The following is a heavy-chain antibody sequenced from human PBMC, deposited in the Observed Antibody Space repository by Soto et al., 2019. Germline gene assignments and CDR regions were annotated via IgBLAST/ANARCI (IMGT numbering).Heavy chain of an antibody. CDR1: GFTFSDYG. Sequence: PGGSLILSCSASGFTFSDYGMHWVRQAPGKGLEFVSAILGNGCATYYAYSVSGRGTIARDNSKKMRFLQMSSLGSDDTAVYYCVKDRSQAVAVLYYLDQGGQGTLVTFS. CDR2: ILGNGCAT. D-gene: IGHD6-19*01. J-gene: IGHJ4*02. V-gene: IGHV3-64D*06. CDR3: VKDRSQAVAVLYYLDQ.